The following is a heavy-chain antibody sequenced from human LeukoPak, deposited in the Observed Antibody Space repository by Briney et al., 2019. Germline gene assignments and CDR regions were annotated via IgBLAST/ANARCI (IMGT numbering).Heavy chain of an antibody. V-gene: IGHV3-7*01. CDR1: GFTFSNYW. D-gene: IGHD6-19*01. Sequence: GGSLRLSCAASGFTFSNYWMSWVRPAPGKGLEWVANIKQDGSEKFYVDSVKGRLTISRDNAKNSLYLQMNSLRVEDTAVYYGARVQGSSGPGIFEYWGQGTLVTVSS. J-gene: IGHJ4*02. CDR3: ARVQGSSGPGIFEY. CDR2: IKQDGSEK.